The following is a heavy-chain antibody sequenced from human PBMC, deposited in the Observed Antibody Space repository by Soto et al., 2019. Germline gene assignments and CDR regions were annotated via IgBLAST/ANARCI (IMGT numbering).Heavy chain of an antibody. CDR1: GFSFSSAW. V-gene: IGHV3-15*07. CDR3: TTGSVEGY. J-gene: IGHJ4*02. CDR2: IRTKPEGETT. D-gene: IGHD1-26*01. Sequence: EVQLLESGGGLVNPGGSLRLSCAASGFSFSSAWMNWVRQAPGKGLEWVGRIRTKPEGETTDYPAPVKGRFTISRDDSKTTLYLQMTSLKIEVTAVYYCTTGSVEGYWGQGTLVTVSS.